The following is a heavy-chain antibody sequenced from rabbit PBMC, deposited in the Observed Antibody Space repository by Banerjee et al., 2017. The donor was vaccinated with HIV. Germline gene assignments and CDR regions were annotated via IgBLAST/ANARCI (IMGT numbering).Heavy chain of an antibody. J-gene: IGHJ4*01. CDR3: ARDVTDWGYNFNL. CDR1: GIDFSSYYY. CDR2: IDTGSRGYT. D-gene: IGHD3-1*01. V-gene: IGHV1S40*01. Sequence: QSLEESGGDLVKPGGTLTLTCKASGIDFSSYYYMCWVRQAPGKGLEWIACIDTGSRGYTWYANWAKGRFTISRASSTTVTLQMTSLTAADTATYFCARDVTDWGYNFNLWGQGTLVTVS.